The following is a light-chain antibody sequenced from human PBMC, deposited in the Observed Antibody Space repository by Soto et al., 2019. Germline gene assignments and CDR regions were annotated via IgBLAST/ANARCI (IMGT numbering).Light chain of an antibody. J-gene: IGKJ4*01. CDR1: ESIGNY. CDR2: DAS. Sequence: EVVLTQSPATLSLSPGERATLSCRASESIGNYLAWYQQKLGQAPKLLIYDASHRAIGIPGRFSGDGSGTEFTLPISSLEPEDFAVYYCQWRSDWPPRLTFGGGNKVEIK. CDR3: QWRSDWPPRLT. V-gene: IGKV3-11*01.